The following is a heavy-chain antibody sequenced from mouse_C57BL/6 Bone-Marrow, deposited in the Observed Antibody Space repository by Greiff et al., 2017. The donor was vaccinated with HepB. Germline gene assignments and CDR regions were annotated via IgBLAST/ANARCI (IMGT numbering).Heavy chain of an antibody. CDR2: INPYNGGT. V-gene: IGHV1-19*01. Sequence: VQLQQSGPVLVKPGASVKMSCKAPGYTFTDYYMNWVKQSHGKSLEWIGVINPYNGGTSYNQKFKGKATLTVDKSSSTAYMELNSLTSEDSAVYYCALYYGNSYYFDYWGQGTTLTVSS. D-gene: IGHD2-1*01. J-gene: IGHJ2*01. CDR1: GYTFTDYY. CDR3: ALYYGNSYYFDY.